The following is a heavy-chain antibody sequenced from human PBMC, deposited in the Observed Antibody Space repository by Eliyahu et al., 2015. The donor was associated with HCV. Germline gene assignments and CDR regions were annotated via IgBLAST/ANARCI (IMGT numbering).Heavy chain of an antibody. CDR2: INHSGST. V-gene: IGHV4-34*01. D-gene: IGHD2-2*02. CDR3: ARGVVPAAIRRWFDP. CDR1: GGSFSGYY. J-gene: IGHJ5*02. Sequence: QVQLQQWGAGLLKPSETLSLTCAVYGGSFSGYYWSWIRQPPGKGLEWIGEINHSGSTNYNPSLKSRVTISVDTSKNQFSLKLSSVTAADTAVYYCARGVVPAAIRRWFDPWGQGTLVTVSS.